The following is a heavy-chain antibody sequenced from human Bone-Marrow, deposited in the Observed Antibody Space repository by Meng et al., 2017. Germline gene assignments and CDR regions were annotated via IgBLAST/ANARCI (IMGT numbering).Heavy chain of an antibody. V-gene: IGHV3-9*01. CDR1: GFTFDDYA. CDR2: ISWNSGSI. D-gene: IGHD3-10*01. J-gene: IGHJ4*02. CDR3: AKDISASGTYYIDY. Sequence: SLKISCAASGFTFDDYAMHWVRQAPGKGLEWVSGISWNSGSIGYADSVKGRFTISRDNAKNSLYLQMNTLRAEDTALYYCAKDISASGTYYIDYWGQGTLVTVSS.